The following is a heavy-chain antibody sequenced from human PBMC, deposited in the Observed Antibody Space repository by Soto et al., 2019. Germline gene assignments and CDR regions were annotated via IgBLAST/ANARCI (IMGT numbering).Heavy chain of an antibody. V-gene: IGHV3-23*01. CDR2: ISGSGGST. D-gene: IGHD6-13*01. CDR3: AAKTGIAAASYYFDY. J-gene: IGHJ4*02. CDR1: GFTFSSYA. Sequence: GGSLRLSCAASGFTFSSYAMSWVRQAPGKGLEWVSAISGSGGSTYYADSVKGRFTISRDNSKNTLYLQMNSLRAEDTAVYYCAAKTGIAAASYYFDYWGQGTLVTVSS.